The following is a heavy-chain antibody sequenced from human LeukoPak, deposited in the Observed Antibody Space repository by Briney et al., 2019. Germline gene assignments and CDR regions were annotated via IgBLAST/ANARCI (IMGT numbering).Heavy chain of an antibody. CDR2: ISYSGDT. CDR3: ARGSGWYPH. Sequence: SETLSLTCSVSGGSVGSNYWSWVRQPPGKGLEWIGYISYSGDTKYNPSLKCRLSMSVDTSKDQCSLMLTSVTAADTAVYYCARGSGWYPHWGQGTLVTVSS. D-gene: IGHD6-19*01. V-gene: IGHV4-59*02. CDR1: GGSVGSNY. J-gene: IGHJ1*01.